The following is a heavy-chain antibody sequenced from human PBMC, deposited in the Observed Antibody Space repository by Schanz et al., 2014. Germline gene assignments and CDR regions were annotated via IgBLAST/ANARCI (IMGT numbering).Heavy chain of an antibody. CDR3: AKSLESCPGGRCSRGYFDY. J-gene: IGHJ4*02. CDR1: GFSFGNYG. D-gene: IGHD2-8*02. V-gene: IGHV3-23*01. Sequence: EVQLLESGGGLVQPGGSLRLSCEASGFSFGNYGMSWVRQAPGKGLEWVSGFDAHDGRAYYADSAKGRFTISRDNSKSTLYVEMNSLRADDTAVYYCAKSLESCPGGRCSRGYFDYWRQGTLVTVSS. CDR2: FDAHDGRA.